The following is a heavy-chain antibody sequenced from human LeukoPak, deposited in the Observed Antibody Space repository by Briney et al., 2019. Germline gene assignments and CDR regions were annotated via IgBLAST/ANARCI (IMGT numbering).Heavy chain of an antibody. CDR3: ARAHDRGYYYGFDY. CDR1: GFNVSSNY. V-gene: IGHV3-66*01. CDR2: IYSGGNT. J-gene: IGHJ4*02. D-gene: IGHD3-22*01. Sequence: GGSLRLSCAASGFNVSSNYMSWVRQAPGKGLEWVSVIYSGGNTYYADSVQGRFTMSRENPKNTLYLQMNSLRAEDTAVYYCARAHDRGYYYGFDYWGQGTLVTVSS.